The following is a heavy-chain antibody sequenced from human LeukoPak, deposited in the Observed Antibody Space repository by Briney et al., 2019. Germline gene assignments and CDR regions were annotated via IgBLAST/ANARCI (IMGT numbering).Heavy chain of an antibody. D-gene: IGHD3-22*01. J-gene: IGHJ4*01. CDR2: IKSKTDGGTT. CDR3: TSDSSGYYYGHY. CDR1: GFTFSNAW. V-gene: IGHV3-15*01. Sequence: GGSLRLSCAASGFTFSNAWMSWVRQAPGKGLEWVGRIKSKTDGGTTDYAAPVKGRFIISRDDSKNTLYLQMNSLKIEDTAVYYCTSDSSGYYYGHYWGQRTLPTVSS.